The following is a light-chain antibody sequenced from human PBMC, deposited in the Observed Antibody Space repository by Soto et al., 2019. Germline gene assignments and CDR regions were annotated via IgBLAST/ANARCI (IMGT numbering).Light chain of an antibody. V-gene: IGKV1-12*01. CDR2: ATS. CDR1: QAISAW. J-gene: IGKJ4*01. Sequence: DFQVTQSPSSVSASVGDRVTITCRASQAISAWLAWYQQKPGKAPNLLIYATSSLQAGVPSRFSGGGSGTEFTLTISSLQPEDVATYYCQQASISQLTFGGGTKVEIK. CDR3: QQASISQLT.